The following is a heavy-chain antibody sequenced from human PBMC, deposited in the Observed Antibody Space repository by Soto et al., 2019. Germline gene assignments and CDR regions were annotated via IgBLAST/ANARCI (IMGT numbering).Heavy chain of an antibody. D-gene: IGHD3-22*01. CDR1: GFTFSDYY. CDR3: ARDWGFFDSSGYYPFYFDY. Sequence: GGSLRISCAASGFTFSDYYINWIRQAPGKGLEWVSYISSSGSTVDYADSVKGRFTISRDNAKNSLYLQMNSLRAEDTAVYYCARDWGFFDSSGYYPFYFDYWGQGVPVTVSS. CDR2: ISSSGSTV. J-gene: IGHJ4*02. V-gene: IGHV3-11*01.